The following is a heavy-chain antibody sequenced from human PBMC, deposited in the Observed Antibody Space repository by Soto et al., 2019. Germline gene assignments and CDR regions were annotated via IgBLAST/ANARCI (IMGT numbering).Heavy chain of an antibody. CDR3: AKATRGGAATLIRDY. CDR2: ISGSGGST. D-gene: IGHD6-13*01. J-gene: IGHJ4*02. V-gene: IGHV3-23*04. Sequence: GQLVQSGGGLVRPGGSLRLSCAAAGFTFSIYAMSWVRQAPGKGLEWVSAISGSGGSTYYADSVKGRFTISRDNSKNTLYLQMNSLRADDTAVYYCAKATRGGAATLIRDYWGQGTLVTVSS. CDR1: GFTFSIYA.